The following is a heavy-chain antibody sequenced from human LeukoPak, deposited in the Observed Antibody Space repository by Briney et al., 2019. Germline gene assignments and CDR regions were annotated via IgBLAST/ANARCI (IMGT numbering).Heavy chain of an antibody. Sequence: GGSLRLSCAASGFTFSSYAMRWVRQAPGKGLEWVSSISGSGGSKNYGDSVKGRFTIYRDNSKNTLYLQINTQIAEDTAVYYCAKGRGSYCANGVCYTMYYWGEGTLVTVSS. V-gene: IGHV3-23*01. CDR1: GFTFSSYA. CDR2: ISGSGGSK. D-gene: IGHD2-8*01. J-gene: IGHJ4*02. CDR3: AKGRGSYCANGVCYTMYY.